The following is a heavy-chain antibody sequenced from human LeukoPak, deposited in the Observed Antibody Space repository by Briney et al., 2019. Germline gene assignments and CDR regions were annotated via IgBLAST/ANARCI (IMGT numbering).Heavy chain of an antibody. V-gene: IGHV1-8*01. CDR2: MNPNSGNT. CDR1: GYTFTSYD. Sequence: ASVKVSCTASGYTFTSYDINWVRQATGQGLEWMGWMNPNSGNTGYAQKFQDRVTMTTNTSTTTAYMELSSLRSEDTAVYYCARGSPKSAVRGKIPDYWGQGTLVTVSS. CDR3: ARGSPKSAVRGKIPDY. J-gene: IGHJ4*02. D-gene: IGHD4-17*01.